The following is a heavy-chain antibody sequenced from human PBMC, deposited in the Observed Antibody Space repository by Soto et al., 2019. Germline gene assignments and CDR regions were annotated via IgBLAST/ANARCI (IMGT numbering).Heavy chain of an antibody. CDR1: GFTFSNAW. CDR2: VKSKNDGGTT. CDR3: TTDSYITSIIVRFDY. Sequence: GGSLRLSCAAPGFTFSNAWINWVRQAPGKGLEWVGRVKSKNDGGTTDFAAPVKGRFAISRDDSKNMVYLEMNSLQTEDTAIYYCTTDSYITSIIVRFDYWGHGTLVTVSS. V-gene: IGHV3-15*07. D-gene: IGHD3-22*01. J-gene: IGHJ4*01.